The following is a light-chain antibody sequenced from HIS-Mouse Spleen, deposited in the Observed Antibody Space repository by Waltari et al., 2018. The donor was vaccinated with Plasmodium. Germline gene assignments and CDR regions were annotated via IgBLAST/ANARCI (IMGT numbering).Light chain of an antibody. J-gene: IGKJ2*01. CDR2: GAS. CDR3: QQYGSSPYT. CDR1: QSVSSSY. Sequence: EIVLTQSPGTLSFSPGDRATFSCRASQSVSSSYLAWYQQKPGQAPRLLIYGASSRATGIPDRFSGSGSGTDFTLTISRLEPEDFAVYYCQQYGSSPYTFGQGTKLEIK. V-gene: IGKV3-20*01.